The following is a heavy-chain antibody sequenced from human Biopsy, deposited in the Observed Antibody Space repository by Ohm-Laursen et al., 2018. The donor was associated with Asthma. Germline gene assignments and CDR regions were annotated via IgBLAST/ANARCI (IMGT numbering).Heavy chain of an antibody. CDR3: ARRGGVRRYFDY. CDR2: IYYIGST. J-gene: IGHJ4*02. Sequence: SQTLSLTCTVSGGSISSGAYNWSWVRQPPGKGLEWIGYIYYIGSTYYNPSLKSRVAISLDTSKNQFSLKLSSVTAADTAVYFCARRGGVRRYFDYWGQGTLVTVSS. D-gene: IGHD3-16*01. CDR1: GGSISSGAYN. V-gene: IGHV4-30-4*01.